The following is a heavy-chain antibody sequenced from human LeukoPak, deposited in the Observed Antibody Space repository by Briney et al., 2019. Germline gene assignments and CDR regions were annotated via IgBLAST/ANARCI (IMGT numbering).Heavy chain of an antibody. J-gene: IGHJ6*02. D-gene: IGHD3-9*01. CDR2: ISSSGGST. CDR1: GFTFSSYA. CDR3: ARSGAYYDILTGYYITLRDWYYGMDV. Sequence: AGGSLRLSCSASGFTFSSYAMHWVRQAPGKGLEYVSTISSSGGSTSYADSVKGRFTISRDNAKNTLYLQMNSLRAEDTAVYYCARSGAYYDILTGYYITLRDWYYGMDVWGQGTTVTVSS. V-gene: IGHV3-64*04.